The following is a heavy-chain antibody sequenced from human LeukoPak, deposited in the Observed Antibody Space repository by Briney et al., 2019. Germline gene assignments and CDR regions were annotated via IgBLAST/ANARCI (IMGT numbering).Heavy chain of an antibody. V-gene: IGHV4-4*02. CDR2: INHSGST. CDR1: GGSISSSNW. D-gene: IGHD3-16*01. CDR3: ARVGDYALKD. J-gene: IGHJ4*02. Sequence: SETLSLTCAVSGGSISSSNWWSWVRQPPGKGLEWIGEINHSGSTNYNPSLKSRVTISVDTSKNQFSLKLSSVTAADTAVYYCARVGDYALKDWGQGTLVTVSS.